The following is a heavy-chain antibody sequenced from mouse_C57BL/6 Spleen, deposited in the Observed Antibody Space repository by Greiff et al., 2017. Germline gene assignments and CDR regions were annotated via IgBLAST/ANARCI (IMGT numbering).Heavy chain of an antibody. Sequence: EVKVEESGGGLVQPGGSMKLSCAASGFTFSDAWMDWVRQSPEKGLEWVAEIRNKANNHATYYAESVKGRFTISRDDSKSSVYLQMNSLRAEDTGIYYCTSDGNYGYFDYWGQGTTLTVSS. CDR3: TSDGNYGYFDY. D-gene: IGHD2-1*01. V-gene: IGHV6-6*01. CDR1: GFTFSDAW. J-gene: IGHJ2*01. CDR2: IRNKANNHAT.